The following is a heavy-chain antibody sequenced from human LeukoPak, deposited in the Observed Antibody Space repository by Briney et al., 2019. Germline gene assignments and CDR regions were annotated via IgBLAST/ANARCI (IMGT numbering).Heavy chain of an antibody. D-gene: IGHD3-10*01. J-gene: IGHJ4*02. CDR3: AKECDYSPGHKFDL. CDR2: LFTGGGRT. Sequence: GGSLRLSCAASGFTFNNYLMSWVRQAPGKGLEWVSVLFTGGGRTLYADSEKGLFTISGDTSRTTLYLQMNGLRAEDTAVYYCAKECDYSPGHKFDLWGQGTLVTVSS. CDR1: GFTFNNYL. V-gene: IGHV3-23*03.